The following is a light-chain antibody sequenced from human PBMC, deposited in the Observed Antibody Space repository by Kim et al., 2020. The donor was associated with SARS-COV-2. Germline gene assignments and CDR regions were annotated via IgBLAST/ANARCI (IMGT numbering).Light chain of an antibody. J-gene: IGKJ4*01. CDR2: DAA. V-gene: IGKV3-11*01. CDR3: QQRNNWPPAVT. CDR1: QSIGIS. Sequence: PGEGAILSCRASQSIGISLGWYQHKPGQAPRLLIYDAAIRAAGIPDRFSGGGSGTDFTLTIGNLELEDFAVYYCQQRNNWPPAVTFGGGTKVDIK.